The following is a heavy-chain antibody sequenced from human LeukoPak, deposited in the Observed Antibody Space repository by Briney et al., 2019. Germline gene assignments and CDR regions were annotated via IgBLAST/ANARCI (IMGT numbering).Heavy chain of an antibody. CDR3: ARLWGFDY. CDR1: GGSISSSSYH. V-gene: IGHV4-39*01. CDR2: IYYSGST. J-gene: IGHJ4*02. D-gene: IGHD7-27*01. Sequence: SETLSLTCTVSGGSISSSSYHWGWIRQPPGKGLEWIGSIYYSGSTYYNPSLKSRVTISVDTSKNQFSLKLSSVTAADTAVYYCARLWGFDYWGQGTLVTVSS.